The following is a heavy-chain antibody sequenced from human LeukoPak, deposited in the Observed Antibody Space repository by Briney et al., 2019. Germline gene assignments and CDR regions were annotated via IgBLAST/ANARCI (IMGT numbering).Heavy chain of an antibody. V-gene: IGHV1-2*02. CDR2: INPNSGGT. D-gene: IGHD3-10*01. CDR3: ARGLWFGGKYYYYMDV. CDR1: GYTFTGYY. J-gene: IGHJ6*03. Sequence: ASVKVSCKASGYTFTGYYMHWVRQAPGQGLEWMGWINPNSGGTNYAQKFQGRVTMTRDTSISTAYMELSRLRSDDTAVYYCARGLWFGGKYYYYMDVWGKGTTVTVSS.